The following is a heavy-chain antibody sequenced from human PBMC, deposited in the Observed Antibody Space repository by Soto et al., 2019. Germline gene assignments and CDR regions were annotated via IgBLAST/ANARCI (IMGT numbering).Heavy chain of an antibody. Sequence: PSETLSLICTVSGDSISTYYWSWVRQPPGKGLEWIGYIYYSGSTNYNPSLKSRVTISVDTSKNQFSLELSSVTAADTAVYYCARHGNGWPVYGMDVWGQGTTVTVSS. CDR3: ARHGNGWPVYGMDV. D-gene: IGHD6-19*01. CDR2: IYYSGST. CDR1: GDSISTYY. J-gene: IGHJ6*02. V-gene: IGHV4-59*08.